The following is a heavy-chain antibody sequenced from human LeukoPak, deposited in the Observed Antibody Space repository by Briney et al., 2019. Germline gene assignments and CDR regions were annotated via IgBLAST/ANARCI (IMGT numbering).Heavy chain of an antibody. J-gene: IGHJ2*01. CDR3: ARSEAVAWSFDL. D-gene: IGHD6-19*01. CDR2: LNPDGSDT. Sequence: GGSLRLSCAASGFTFSAYWMHWVRQAPGKGLVWVSRLNPDGSDTRYADSVQGRFTISRDNAKNTLYLQMNSLRAEDTAVYYCARSEAVAWSFDLWGRGTLVTVSS. CDR1: GFTFSAYW. V-gene: IGHV3-74*01.